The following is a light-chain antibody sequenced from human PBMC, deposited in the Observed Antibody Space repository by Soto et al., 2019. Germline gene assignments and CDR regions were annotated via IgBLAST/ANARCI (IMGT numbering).Light chain of an antibody. CDR1: QTVRNNY. CDR2: VAS. J-gene: IGKJ1*01. CDR3: HQYHRSPRT. V-gene: IGKV3-20*01. Sequence: EVVLTQSPVTPSLSPGERATLSCRASQTVRNNYLAWYQQKPGQAPRLLLFVASSRAAGIPDRFSGSGSGTDFTLTISKLEPEDFAVYFCHQYHRSPRTFGQGTKVDIK.